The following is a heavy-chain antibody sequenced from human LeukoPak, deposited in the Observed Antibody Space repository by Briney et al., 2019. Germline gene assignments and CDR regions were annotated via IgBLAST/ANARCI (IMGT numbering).Heavy chain of an antibody. Sequence: ASVKVSCKVSGYTLTELSMHWVRQAPGKGLEWMGGFDPEDGETIYAQKFQGRVTMTEDTSTDTAYMELSSLRSEDTAVYYCATRGIAAAGTIRDDYWGQGTLVTVSS. D-gene: IGHD6-13*01. CDR3: ATRGIAAAGTIRDDY. V-gene: IGHV1-24*01. J-gene: IGHJ4*02. CDR2: FDPEDGET. CDR1: GYTLTELS.